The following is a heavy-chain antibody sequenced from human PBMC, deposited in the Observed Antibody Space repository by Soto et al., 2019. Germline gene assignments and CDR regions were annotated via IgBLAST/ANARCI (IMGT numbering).Heavy chain of an antibody. CDR3: AIFTLGSSLDY. V-gene: IGHV3-48*04. CDR2: ISSSSSTI. Sequence: GGSLRLSCAASGFTFSSYSMNWVRQAPGKGLEWVSYISSSSSTIYYASSVKGRFTISRDNAKNSLYLQMNSLRAEDTAVYYCAIFTLGSSLDYWGQGTLVTVSS. D-gene: IGHD6-13*01. CDR1: GFTFSSYS. J-gene: IGHJ4*02.